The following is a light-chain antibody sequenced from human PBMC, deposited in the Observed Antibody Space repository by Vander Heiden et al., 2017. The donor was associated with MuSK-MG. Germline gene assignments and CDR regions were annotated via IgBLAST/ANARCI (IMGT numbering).Light chain of an antibody. CDR2: DVS. J-gene: IGLJ3*02. CDR1: SSDVGGYNY. Sequence: QSALTQPRSVSGSHGQSVTISCTGTSSDVGGYNYVSWYQQHPGKAPKLMISDVSKRPAGVTDRFSGSKSGNTASLTISGLQAEDEADYYCCSYAGIYTWVFGGGTKLTVL. CDR3: CSYAGIYTWV. V-gene: IGLV2-11*01.